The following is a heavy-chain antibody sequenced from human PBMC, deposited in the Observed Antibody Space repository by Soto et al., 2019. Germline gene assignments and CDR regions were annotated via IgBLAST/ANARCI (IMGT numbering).Heavy chain of an antibody. CDR3: ARYLGWAFDS. D-gene: IGHD6-19*01. CDR1: GFTFSTFS. V-gene: IGHV3-48*02. CDR2: ISGGGRPI. J-gene: IGHJ4*02. Sequence: EVQLVESGGGSVQPGGSLRLSCAASGFTFSTFSMNWVRQAPGRGLEWISYISGGGRPISYADSVKGRFTISRDNAKNSLYLQMDSLTDEDTAVYYCARYLGWAFDSWGQGTLVTVSS.